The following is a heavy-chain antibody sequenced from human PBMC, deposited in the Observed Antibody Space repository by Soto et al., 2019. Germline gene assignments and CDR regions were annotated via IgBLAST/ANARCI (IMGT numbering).Heavy chain of an antibody. V-gene: IGHV1-18*01. CDR3: ARDYSSGWSTNFWGKGENWFDP. D-gene: IGHD6-19*01. J-gene: IGHJ5*02. CDR1: GYTFTSYG. CDR2: ISPYNGKT. Sequence: QVQLVQSGAEVKKPGASVKVSCKTSGYTFTSYGISWVRQAPGQGLEWMGWISPYNGKTNYAQKVQGRVTMTTDTSTSTAYMELRSLRSDDTAVYCCARDYSSGWSTNFWGKGENWFDPWGQGTLVTVSS.